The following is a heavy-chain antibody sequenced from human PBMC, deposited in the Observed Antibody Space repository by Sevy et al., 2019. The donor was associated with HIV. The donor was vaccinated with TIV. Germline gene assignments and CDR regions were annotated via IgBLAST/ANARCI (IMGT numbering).Heavy chain of an antibody. J-gene: IGHJ4*02. D-gene: IGHD3-22*01. V-gene: IGHV3-33*01. CDR1: GFTFSSYG. Sequence: GGSLRLSCAASGFTFSSYGMHWVRQAPGNGLEWVAVIWYDGSNKYYADSVKGRFTISRDNSKNTLYLQMNSLRAEDTAVYYCARDQYYDSSGSRFDYWGQGTMVTVSS. CDR3: ARDQYYDSSGSRFDY. CDR2: IWYDGSNK.